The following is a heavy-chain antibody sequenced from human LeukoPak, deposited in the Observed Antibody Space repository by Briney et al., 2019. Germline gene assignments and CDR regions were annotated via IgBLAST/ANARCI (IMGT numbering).Heavy chain of an antibody. V-gene: IGHV3-23*01. CDR3: AKIGGNVVY. J-gene: IGHJ4*02. CDR2: TISSDAGT. D-gene: IGHD4-23*01. CDR1: GFTLSTYA. Sequence: PGRSLRLSCAASGFTLSTYAMSWVRQTPGKCLEWVAATISSDAGTYHADSVKGRFTISRDNSKNTLYLQMDSLRVDDTAVYYCAKIGGNVVYWGQGTLVTVSS.